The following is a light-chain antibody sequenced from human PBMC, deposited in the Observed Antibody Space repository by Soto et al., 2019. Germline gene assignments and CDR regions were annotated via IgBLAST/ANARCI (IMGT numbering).Light chain of an antibody. CDR3: QQTHGIPRT. J-gene: IGKJ1*01. V-gene: IGKV1-39*01. Sequence: DIQMTPSPSSLSASVGDRVTITCRASQSVLTYLNWYQQKPGKAPKLLIYATSHLQTGDRSRFSGGTSGTDVSLTISTVQPEDFATYYCQQTHGIPRTFGQGTKVEVK. CDR2: ATS. CDR1: QSVLTY.